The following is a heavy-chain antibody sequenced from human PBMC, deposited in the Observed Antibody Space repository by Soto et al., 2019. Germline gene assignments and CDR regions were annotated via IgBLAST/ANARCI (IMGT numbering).Heavy chain of an antibody. Sequence: SETLSLTCAVSSGSISSSNWWSWVRQPPGKGLEWIGEIYHSGSTNYNPSLKSRVTISVDKSKNQFSLKLSSVTAADTAVYYCASRLLSSTSLDYWGQGTLVTVSS. V-gene: IGHV4-4*02. CDR3: ASRLLSSTSLDY. CDR1: SGSISSSNW. D-gene: IGHD2-2*01. J-gene: IGHJ4*02. CDR2: IYHSGST.